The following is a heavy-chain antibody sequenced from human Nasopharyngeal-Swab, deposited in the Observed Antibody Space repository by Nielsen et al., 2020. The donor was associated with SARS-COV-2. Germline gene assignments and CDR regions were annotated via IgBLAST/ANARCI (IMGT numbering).Heavy chain of an antibody. CDR3: ARDLSGYDILTGYYRAYYFDY. CDR2: ISSSGSTI. V-gene: IGHV3-11*01. D-gene: IGHD3-9*01. CDR1: GFTFSDYY. Sequence: GGSLRISCAASGFTFSDYYMSWIRQAPGKGLEGVSYISSSGSTIYYADSVKGRFTISRDNAKNSLYLQMNSLRAEDTAVYYCARDLSGYDILTGYYRAYYFDYWGQGTLVTVSS. J-gene: IGHJ4*02.